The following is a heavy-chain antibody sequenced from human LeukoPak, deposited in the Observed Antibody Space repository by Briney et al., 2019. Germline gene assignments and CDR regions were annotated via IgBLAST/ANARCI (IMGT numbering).Heavy chain of an antibody. Sequence: GASVKVPCKASGGTFSSYAISWVRQAPEQGLEWMGGIIPIFGTANYAQKFQGRVTITADESTSTAYMELSSLRSEDTAVYYCARSAGAQPNPYDYWGQGTLVTVSS. J-gene: IGHJ4*02. CDR2: IIPIFGTA. V-gene: IGHV1-69*13. D-gene: IGHD6-13*01. CDR3: ARSAGAQPNPYDY. CDR1: GGTFSSYA.